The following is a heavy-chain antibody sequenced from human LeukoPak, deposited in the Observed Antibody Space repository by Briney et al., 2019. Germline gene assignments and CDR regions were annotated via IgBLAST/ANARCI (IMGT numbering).Heavy chain of an antibody. CDR1: GYTFTSYA. J-gene: IGHJ6*02. CDR2: INAGNGNT. Sequence: GASVKVSCKASGYTFTSYAMHWVRQAPGQRLEWMGWINAGNGNTKYSQKFQGRVTITRDTSASTAYMKLSSLRSEDTAVYYCARDGEYYYDSSGSPPYGMDVWGQGTTVTVSS. D-gene: IGHD3-22*01. V-gene: IGHV1-3*01. CDR3: ARDGEYYYDSSGSPPYGMDV.